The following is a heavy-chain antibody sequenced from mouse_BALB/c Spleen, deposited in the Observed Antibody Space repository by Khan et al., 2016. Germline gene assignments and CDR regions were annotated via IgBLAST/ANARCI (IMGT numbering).Heavy chain of an antibody. J-gene: IGHJ2*01. Sequence: QVQLKESGPGLVAPSQSLSITCTVYGYSLTRYGVHWVRQPPGKGLEWLGLIWAGGSTNYNLALMSRLSISVDNSKSLVFLIMNSLHTDDTALYNWAGSKYLAGYWGQGTTLTVSA. CDR2: IWAGGST. CDR1: GYSLTRYG. D-gene: IGHD4-1*01. V-gene: IGHV2-9*02. CDR3: AGSKYLAGY.